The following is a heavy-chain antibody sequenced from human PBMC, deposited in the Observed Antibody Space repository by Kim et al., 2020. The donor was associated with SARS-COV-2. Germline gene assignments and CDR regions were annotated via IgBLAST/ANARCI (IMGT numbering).Heavy chain of an antibody. CDR1: GGTFSSYA. CDR3: ARSNWGSDYYYYYGMDV. V-gene: IGHV1-69*13. CDR2: IIPIFGTA. Sequence: SVKVSCKASGGTFSSYAISWVRQAPGQGLEWMGGIIPIFGTANYAQKFQGRVTITADESTSTAYMELSSLRSEDTAVYYCARSNWGSDYYYYYGMDVWGQGTTVTVSS. J-gene: IGHJ6*02. D-gene: IGHD7-27*01.